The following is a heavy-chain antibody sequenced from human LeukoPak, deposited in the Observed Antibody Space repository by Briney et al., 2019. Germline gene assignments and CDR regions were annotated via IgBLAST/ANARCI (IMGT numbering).Heavy chain of an antibody. CDR2: INHSGST. Sequence: PSETLSLTCAVYGGSFSDYYWGWIRRPPGKGLEWIGEINHSGSTYYNPSLKSRVTISIDTSKNQFSLMLTSVTAADTAVYYCASLHQVRGFTVFDYWGLGALVTVSS. CDR1: GGSFSDYY. D-gene: IGHD3-10*01. J-gene: IGHJ4*02. CDR3: ASLHQVRGFTVFDY. V-gene: IGHV4-34*01.